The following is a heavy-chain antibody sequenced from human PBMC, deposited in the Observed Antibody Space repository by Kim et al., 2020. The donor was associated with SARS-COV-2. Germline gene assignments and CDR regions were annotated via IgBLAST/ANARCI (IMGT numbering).Heavy chain of an antibody. Sequence: SETLSLTCTVSGGSISSYYWSWIRQPPGKGLEWNGYIYYSGSTNYNPSLKSRVTISIDTSKNQFSLKLSSVTAADTAVYYCARGGDYVNPFDYCGQGTLVTVSS. J-gene: IGHJ4*02. CDR1: GGSISSYY. V-gene: IGHV4-59*01. CDR3: ARGGDYVNPFDY. CDR2: IYYSGST. D-gene: IGHD3-16*01.